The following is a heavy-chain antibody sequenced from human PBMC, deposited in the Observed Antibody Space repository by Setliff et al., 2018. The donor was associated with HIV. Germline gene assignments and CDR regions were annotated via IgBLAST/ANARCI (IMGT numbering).Heavy chain of an antibody. CDR2: IRSKSYSATT. J-gene: IGHJ4*02. Sequence: PGGSLRLSCTASGFTFGDYAMSWVRQAPGKGLEWVGFIRSKSYSATTEYAASVKGRFIISRDDSKGIAYLQMNSLTTEDTAVYFCTRDRRGSNSWSGYDGGFDYWGQGTLVTVSS. CDR3: TRDRRGSNSWSGYDGGFDY. CDR1: GFTFGDYA. D-gene: IGHD3-3*01. V-gene: IGHV3-49*04.